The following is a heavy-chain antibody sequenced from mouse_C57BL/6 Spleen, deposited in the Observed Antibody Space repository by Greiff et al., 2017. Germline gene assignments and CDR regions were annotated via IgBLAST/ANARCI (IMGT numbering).Heavy chain of an antibody. V-gene: IGHV5-4*01. J-gene: IGHJ2*01. Sequence: EVKLVESGGGLVKPGGSLKLSCAASGFTFSSYAMSWVRQTPEKRLEWVATISDGGSYTYYPDNVKGRFTISRDNAKNNLYLQMSHLKSEDTAMYYCARDQTYYSNYWDYWGQGTTRTVSS. CDR3: ARDQTYYSNYWDY. D-gene: IGHD2-5*01. CDR1: GFTFSSYA. CDR2: ISDGGSYT.